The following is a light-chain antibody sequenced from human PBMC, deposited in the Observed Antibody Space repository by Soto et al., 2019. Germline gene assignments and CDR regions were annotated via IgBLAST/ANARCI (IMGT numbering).Light chain of an antibody. CDR1: QRVADSY. J-gene: IGKJ1*01. V-gene: IGKV3-20*01. CDR3: HHFGNSPET. Sequence: EVVLTQSPGTLSLSPGERATLSCRASQRVADSYLAWYQQKPGRAPRLLFYGATRRATGIPDRFSGSGSGTDFTITITTLEPDDFPVYYCHHFGNSPETFGQGTKVE. CDR2: GAT.